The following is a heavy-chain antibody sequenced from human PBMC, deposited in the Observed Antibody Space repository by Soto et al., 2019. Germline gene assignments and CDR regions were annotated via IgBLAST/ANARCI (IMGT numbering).Heavy chain of an antibody. D-gene: IGHD2-2*01. CDR2: IYYGGGT. CDR1: GGSISSYY. Sequence: PSETLSLTCTVSGGSISSYYWNWIRQPPGKGLEWIGDIYYGGGTNYNPSLKSRVTLSVDTSKNQFSLKLSSVTAADTAVYYCARILGYCSSTSCLPRFDPWGQGALVTVSS. V-gene: IGHV4-59*08. J-gene: IGHJ5*02. CDR3: ARILGYCSSTSCLPRFDP.